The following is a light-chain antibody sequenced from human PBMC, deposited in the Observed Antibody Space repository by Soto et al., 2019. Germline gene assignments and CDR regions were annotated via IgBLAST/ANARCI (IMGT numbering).Light chain of an antibody. J-gene: IGKJ4*01. CDR3: QQYYSPPPPT. Sequence: DIVMTQSPDSLAVSLGERATINCKSSQSVLYSSNNKNYLAWYQQKPGQPLKLLIYWASTRESGVPDRFSGSGSGTDFTLTISSLLAEDVAIYYCQQYYSPPPPTFGGGTKVEIK. V-gene: IGKV4-1*01. CDR1: QSVLYSSNNKNY. CDR2: WAS.